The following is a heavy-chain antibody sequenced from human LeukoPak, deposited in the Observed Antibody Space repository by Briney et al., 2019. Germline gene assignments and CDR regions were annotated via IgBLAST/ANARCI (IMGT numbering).Heavy chain of an antibody. CDR2: ISSSGSTI. V-gene: IGHV3-48*03. J-gene: IGHJ4*02. CDR3: ATCGYTYGLYFDY. D-gene: IGHD5-18*01. CDR1: GFTFSSYE. Sequence: GGSLRLSCAASGFTFSSYEMNWVRQAPGQGLEWVSYISSSGSTIYYADSVKGRFTISRDNAKNSLYLQMNSLRAEDTAVYYCATCGYTYGLYFDYWGQGTLVTVSS.